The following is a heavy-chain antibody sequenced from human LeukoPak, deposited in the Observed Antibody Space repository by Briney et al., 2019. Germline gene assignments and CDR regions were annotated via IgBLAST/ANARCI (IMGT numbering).Heavy chain of an antibody. J-gene: IGHJ4*02. CDR1: GGSFSGYY. D-gene: IGHD6-19*01. CDR3: ALTGYSSGFDYFDY. V-gene: IGHV4-34*01. CDR2: INHSGST. Sequence: SETLSLTCAVYGGSFSGYYWSWIRQPPGKGLEWIGEINHSGSTNYNPSLKSRVTISVDTSKNQFSLKLSSVTAADTAVYYCALTGYSSGFDYFDYWGQGTLATVSS.